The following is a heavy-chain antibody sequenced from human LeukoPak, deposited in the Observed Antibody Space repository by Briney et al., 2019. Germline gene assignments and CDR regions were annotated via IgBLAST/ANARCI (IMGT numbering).Heavy chain of an antibody. J-gene: IGHJ3*02. V-gene: IGHV3-64*01. D-gene: IGHD6-19*01. CDR1: GFTFSGYA. CDR2: ISSNGGST. CDR3: ARRRMAVAGIRGDAFDI. Sequence: GGSLRLSCAASGFTFSGYAMHWVRQAPGKGLEYVSAISSNGGSTYYANSVKGRFTISRDNSKNTLYLQMGSLRAEDMAVYYCARRRMAVAGIRGDAFDIWGQGTMVTVSS.